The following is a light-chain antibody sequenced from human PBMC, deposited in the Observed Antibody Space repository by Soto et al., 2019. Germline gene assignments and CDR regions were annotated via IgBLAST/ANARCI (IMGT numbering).Light chain of an antibody. CDR3: QQSYSTPRT. J-gene: IGKJ1*01. CDR2: AAS. V-gene: IGKV1-39*01. CDR1: QRISSY. Sequence: DILMTQSPSSLSASVGDRVTITCRASQRISSYLNWYQQKPGKAPKLLIYAASSLQSGVPSRFSGSGSGTDFTLTISSLQPEDFATYYCQQSYSTPRTFGQGTKVDIK.